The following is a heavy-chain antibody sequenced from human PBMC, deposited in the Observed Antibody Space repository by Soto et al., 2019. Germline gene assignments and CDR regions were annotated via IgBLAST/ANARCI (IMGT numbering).Heavy chain of an antibody. CDR1: GYTFSNYG. CDR2: ISLYSDGT. V-gene: IGHV1-18*01. J-gene: IGHJ5*01. CDR3: ARVVPAGEAWCGS. D-gene: IGHD2-2*01. Sequence: QVQLVQSGGEVKRPGASVKVSCKTSGYTFSNYGITWVRQAPGQPLEWLGWISLYSDGTNYAQKFQGRVSMTTDTSTTTAYMELRSLRSDDTAVYYCARVVPAGEAWCGSGGQGTLVTVPS.